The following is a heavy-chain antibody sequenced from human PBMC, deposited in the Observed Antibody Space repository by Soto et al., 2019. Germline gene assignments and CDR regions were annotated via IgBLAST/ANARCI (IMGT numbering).Heavy chain of an antibody. CDR3: AKDGSSRRYYYYGVDV. D-gene: IGHD6-13*01. Sequence: QVQLVESGGGVVQPGRSLRLSCAASGFTFSSYGMHWVRQAPGKGLEWVAVISYDGSNKYYADSVKGRFTISRDNSKNTLYLQMNSLRAEDTAVYYCAKDGSSRRYYYYGVDVWGQGTTVTVSS. V-gene: IGHV3-30*18. CDR2: ISYDGSNK. CDR1: GFTFSSYG. J-gene: IGHJ6*02.